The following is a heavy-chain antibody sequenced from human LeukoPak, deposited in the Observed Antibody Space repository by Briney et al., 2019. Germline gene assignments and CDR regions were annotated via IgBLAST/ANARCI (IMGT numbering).Heavy chain of an antibody. J-gene: IGHJ4*02. CDR3: TIGGASGSLAH. CDR2: TYTSGDT. V-gene: IGHV4-4*07. D-gene: IGHD6-13*01. Sequence: PSETLSLTCTVSRASISDNHWSWSRQPAGKALEWIGRTYTSGDTNYNPSLKSRASVSVDTSKNQFYLSLRYVTAADTAVYYCTIGGASGSLAHWGPGTLVTVSS. CDR1: RASISDNH.